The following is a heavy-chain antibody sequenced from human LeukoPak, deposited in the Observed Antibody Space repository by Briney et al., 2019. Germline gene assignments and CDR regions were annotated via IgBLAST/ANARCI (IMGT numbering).Heavy chain of an antibody. D-gene: IGHD6-19*01. CDR3: ARGGENSGFDY. CDR1: RFTFTNYS. V-gene: IGHV3-21*01. CDR2: ISSLSNYI. J-gene: IGHJ4*02. Sequence: PGGSLRLSCAASRFTFTNYSMNWVRQAPGKGLEWVSSISSLSNYIYYADSVKGRFTISRDNAKNSLYLQMNSLRAEDTALYYCARGGENSGFDYWGQGTLVIVSS.